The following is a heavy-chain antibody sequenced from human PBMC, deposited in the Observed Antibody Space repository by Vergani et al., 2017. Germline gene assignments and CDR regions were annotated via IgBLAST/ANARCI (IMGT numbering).Heavy chain of an antibody. V-gene: IGHV3-23*01. D-gene: IGHD3-3*01. CDR3: ANDPQYYDSQGYFDY. Sequence: EVQLLESGGGLVQPGGSLRLSCAASGFTFSSYAMSWVRQAPGKGLGWVSAISGSGCSTYYADSVKGRFTISRDNSKNTLYLQMNSLRAVDTAVYYCANDPQYYDSQGYFDYWGQGTLVTVSS. J-gene: IGHJ4*02. CDR1: GFTFSSYA. CDR2: ISGSGCST.